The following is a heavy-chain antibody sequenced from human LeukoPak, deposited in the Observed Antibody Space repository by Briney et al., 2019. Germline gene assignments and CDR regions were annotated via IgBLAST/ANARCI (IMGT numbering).Heavy chain of an antibody. CDR3: AREHCSGGSCYSIYYYYYMDV. CDR1: GNSISSGDYY. D-gene: IGHD2-15*01. J-gene: IGHJ6*03. V-gene: IGHV4-61*02. Sequence: SETLSLTCTVSGNSISSGDYYWSWIRQPAGKGLEWIGRIYTSGSTNYNPSLKSRVTISVDTSKNQFSLKLSSVTAADTAVYYCAREHCSGGSCYSIYYYYYMDVWGKGTTVTVSS. CDR2: IYTSGST.